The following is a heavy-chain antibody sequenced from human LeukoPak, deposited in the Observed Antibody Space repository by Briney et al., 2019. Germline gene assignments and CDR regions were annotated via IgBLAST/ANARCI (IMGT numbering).Heavy chain of an antibody. Sequence: SETLSLTCAVSGGSITSSNWWSWVRQPPGKGLEWIGEIYHSGSITYSSSLKSRVTISVDKSKNQFSLKLSSVIAADTAVYYCARGLYCSGGSCHYYFDFWGQGTLVTVSS. CDR2: IYHSGSI. D-gene: IGHD2-15*01. J-gene: IGHJ4*02. CDR1: GGSITSSNW. V-gene: IGHV4-4*02. CDR3: ARGLYCSGGSCHYYFDF.